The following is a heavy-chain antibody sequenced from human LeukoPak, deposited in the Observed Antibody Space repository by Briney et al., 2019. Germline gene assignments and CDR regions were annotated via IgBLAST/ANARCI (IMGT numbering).Heavy chain of an antibody. CDR3: ARDMGYSSGWPPYYFDY. CDR1: GYTFTGYY. J-gene: IGHJ4*02. V-gene: IGHV1-2*02. D-gene: IGHD6-19*01. CDR2: INPNSGGT. Sequence: ASVKVSCKASGYTFTGYYMHWVRQAPGQGLEWMGWINPNSGGTNYAQKFQGRVTMTRDTSISTAYMELSRLRSDDTAVYYCARDMGYSSGWPPYYFDYWGQGTLVTVSS.